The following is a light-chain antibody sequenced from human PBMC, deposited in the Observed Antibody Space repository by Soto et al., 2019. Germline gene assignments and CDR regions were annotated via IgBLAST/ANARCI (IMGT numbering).Light chain of an antibody. CDR1: SASVSTSYY. Sequence: QTVVTQEQSFSVSLGGTVTLTFGLGSASVSTSYYPSWYQQTPGQAPRTLIYSTNTRSSGVPDRFSGSILGNKAALTITGAQADDESDYYCVLYMGSGIWVFGGGTKLTVL. CDR2: STN. CDR3: VLYMGSGIWV. J-gene: IGLJ3*02. V-gene: IGLV8-61*01.